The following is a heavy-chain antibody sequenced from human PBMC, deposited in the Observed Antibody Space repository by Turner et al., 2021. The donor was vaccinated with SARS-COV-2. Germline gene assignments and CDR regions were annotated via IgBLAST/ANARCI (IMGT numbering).Heavy chain of an antibody. CDR3: ASYYYDSSGYHYAFDY. D-gene: IGHD3-22*01. CDR1: GGSISSYY. CDR2: IYYSGST. V-gene: IGHV4-59*01. Sequence: QVQLQESGPGLVKPSETLSLTCTASGGSISSYYWSWIRQPPGKGLEWIGYIYYSGSTNYNPSLKSRVTISVDTSKNQFSLKLSSVTAADTAVYYCASYYYDSSGYHYAFDYWGQGTLVTVSS. J-gene: IGHJ4*02.